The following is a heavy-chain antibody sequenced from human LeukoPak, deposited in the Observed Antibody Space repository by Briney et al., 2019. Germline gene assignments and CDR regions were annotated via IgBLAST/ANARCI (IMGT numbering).Heavy chain of an antibody. V-gene: IGHV4-59*01. Sequence: SETLSLTCTVSGGSISSYYWSWIRQPPGKGLEWIGYIYYSGSTNYNPSLKSRVTISVDTSKNQFSLKLSSVPAADTAVYYCARDTVKGIAVAGGAFDIWGQGTMVTVSS. CDR3: ARDTVKGIAVAGGAFDI. J-gene: IGHJ3*02. CDR2: IYYSGST. CDR1: GGSISSYY. D-gene: IGHD6-19*01.